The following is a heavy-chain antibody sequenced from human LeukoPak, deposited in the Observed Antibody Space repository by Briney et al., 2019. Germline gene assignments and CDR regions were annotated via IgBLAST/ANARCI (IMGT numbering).Heavy chain of an antibody. D-gene: IGHD5-12*01. J-gene: IGHJ4*02. Sequence: PGGYLRLSCAASGFTFSSYWRHWVRHAQGKGLVWVSRINSDGSSTTYADYVKGRFTISRDNAKNTLYLQMNSLRAEDTAVYYCARRGYSGYGPSWFDYWGQGTLVTVSS. V-gene: IGHV3-74*01. CDR2: INSDGSST. CDR3: ARRGYSGYGPSWFDY. CDR1: GFTFSSYW.